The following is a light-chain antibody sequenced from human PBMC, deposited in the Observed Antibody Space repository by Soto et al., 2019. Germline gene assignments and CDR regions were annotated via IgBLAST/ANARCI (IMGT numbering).Light chain of an antibody. V-gene: IGKV1-39*01. J-gene: IGKJ5*01. CDR2: VAS. Sequence: DIQMTQSPSSLSASLGDRVTITCRASQTISSYLNWYQQKPGKAPKXXIYVASSLQGGVPSRFSGSGSGTDFTLTIGSLQPDDFATYYCQQSYSTPITFGQGTRLEIK. CDR3: QQSYSTPIT. CDR1: QTISSY.